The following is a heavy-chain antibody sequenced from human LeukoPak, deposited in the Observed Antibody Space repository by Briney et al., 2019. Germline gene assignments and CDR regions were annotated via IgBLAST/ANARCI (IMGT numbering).Heavy chain of an antibody. CDR2: IYYSGST. D-gene: IGHD6-13*01. Sequence: SETLSLTCTVSGGSISSHYWSWIRQPPGKGLEWIGYIYYSGSTNYNPSLKSRVTISVDTSKNQFSLKLSSVTAADTAVYYCARLSSPGRGWFDPWGQGTLVTVSS. CDR3: ARLSSPGRGWFDP. J-gene: IGHJ5*02. V-gene: IGHV4-59*11. CDR1: GGSISSHY.